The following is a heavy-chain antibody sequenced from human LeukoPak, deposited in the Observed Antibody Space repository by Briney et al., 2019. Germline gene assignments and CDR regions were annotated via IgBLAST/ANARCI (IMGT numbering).Heavy chain of an antibody. CDR3: ARDQMIFYYDSSGTVDY. CDR2: ISSSSSTI. D-gene: IGHD3-22*01. J-gene: IGHJ4*02. CDR1: GFTFSSYS. Sequence: GGSLRLSCAASGFTFSSYSMNWVRQAPGKGLEWVSYISSSSSTIYYADSVEGRFTISRDNAKNSLYLQMNSLRAEDTAVYYCARDQMIFYYDSSGTVDYWGQGTLVTVSS. V-gene: IGHV3-48*01.